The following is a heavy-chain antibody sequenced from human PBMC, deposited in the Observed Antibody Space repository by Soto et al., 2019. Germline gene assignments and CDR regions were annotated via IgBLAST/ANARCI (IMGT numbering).Heavy chain of an antibody. D-gene: IGHD3-10*01. CDR3: ATSYGSRSTAFDY. V-gene: IGHV1-69*02. J-gene: IGHJ4*02. CDR1: GDTFSFYT. CDR2: TIPMLGMA. Sequence: QVQLVQSGAEVKKPGSSVKVSCTASGDTFSFYTISWVRQAPGQGLEWMGRTIPMLGMADYPQKFQGRVTITADKSTSTVYMFLPSLRSEDTAVYYCATSYGSRSTAFDYWGQGTLVTVSS.